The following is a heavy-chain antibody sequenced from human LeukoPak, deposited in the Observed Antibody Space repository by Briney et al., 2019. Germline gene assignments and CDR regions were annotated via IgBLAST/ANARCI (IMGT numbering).Heavy chain of an antibody. Sequence: GGSLRLSCAASGFTFSNYWMHWVRQAPGKGLVWVSCINSDASSTRYADSVKGRFTISRDNAKNTLYLQMNSLRAEDTAVYYCALIVGAADVDYWGQGTLVTVSS. D-gene: IGHD1-26*01. CDR1: GFTFSNYW. J-gene: IGHJ4*02. V-gene: IGHV3-74*01. CDR2: INSDASST. CDR3: ALIVGAADVDY.